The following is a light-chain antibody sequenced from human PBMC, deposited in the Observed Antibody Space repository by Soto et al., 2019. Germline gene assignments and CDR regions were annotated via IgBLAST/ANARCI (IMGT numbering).Light chain of an antibody. J-gene: IGKJ1*01. CDR1: QSVSNN. V-gene: IGKV3-15*01. Sequence: EIVMTQSPATLSVSPGERATLSCRASQSVSNNLAWYQQKPGQAPMLLIYGASTRATGIPARFSGSGSGTEFTLTISSMQSEDFAVYSCQQYNNWPTFGPGTKVDTK. CDR3: QQYNNWPT. CDR2: GAS.